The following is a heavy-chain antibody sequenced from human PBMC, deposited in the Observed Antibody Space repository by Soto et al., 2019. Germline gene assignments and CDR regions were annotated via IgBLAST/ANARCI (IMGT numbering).Heavy chain of an antibody. Sequence: ASVKVSCKASGYTFTSYDINWVRQATGQGFEWMGWMNPKSGGTRYIQKFQGRVTMTRDTSISTAYMELSSLRSEDTAVYYCATDRTYYYDSSGYFHWFDPWGQGTLVTVSS. V-gene: IGHV1-8*01. CDR1: GYTFTSYD. CDR2: MNPKSGGT. D-gene: IGHD3-22*01. CDR3: ATDRTYYYDSSGYFHWFDP. J-gene: IGHJ5*02.